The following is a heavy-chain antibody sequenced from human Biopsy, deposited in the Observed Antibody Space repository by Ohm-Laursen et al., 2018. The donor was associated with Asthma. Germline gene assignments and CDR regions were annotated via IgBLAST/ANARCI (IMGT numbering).Heavy chain of an antibody. V-gene: IGHV4-39*02. D-gene: IGHD1-26*01. J-gene: IGHJ3*02. CDR2: IYYNGRT. CDR3: ARDGELTSYPGTFHI. Sequence: TLSLTCIVSGGSISSSSYYWGWIRQPPGKGLEWIGSIYYNGRTYYNPSLKSRVTISVDTSKKQLSLQLSSVTAADTAVYYCARDGELTSYPGTFHIWGQGTMVTVSS. CDR1: GGSISSSSYY.